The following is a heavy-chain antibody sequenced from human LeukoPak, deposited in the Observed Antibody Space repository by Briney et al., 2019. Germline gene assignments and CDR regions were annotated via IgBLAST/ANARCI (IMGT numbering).Heavy chain of an antibody. CDR3: AKDRGIISDY. CDR2: IKQDGSEK. J-gene: IGHJ4*02. V-gene: IGHV3-7*03. Sequence: PGGSLRLSCAASGFTFTTYGLTWVRQAPGMGLEWVANIKQDGSEKYYVDSVKGRFTISRDNSKNTLYLQMNSLRVEDTAVYYCAKDRGIISDYWGQGTLVTVSS. D-gene: IGHD3-10*01. CDR1: GFTFTTYG.